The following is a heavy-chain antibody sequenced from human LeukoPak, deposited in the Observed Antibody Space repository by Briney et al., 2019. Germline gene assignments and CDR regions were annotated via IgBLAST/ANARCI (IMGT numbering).Heavy chain of an antibody. J-gene: IGHJ4*02. CDR2: ISAYNGNT. CDR3: ARDISHAQYYYGSGGYSPSFDY. V-gene: IGHV1-18*01. CDR1: GYTFTSYG. Sequence: ASVKVSCKASGYTFTSYGISWVRQAPGQGLEWMGWISAYNGNTNYAQKLQGRVTMTTDTSTSTAYMELRSLRSDDTAVYYCARDISHAQYYYGSGGYSPSFDYWGQGTLVTVSS. D-gene: IGHD3-10*01.